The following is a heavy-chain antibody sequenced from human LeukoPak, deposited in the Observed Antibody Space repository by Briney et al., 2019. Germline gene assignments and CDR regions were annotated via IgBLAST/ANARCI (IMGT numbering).Heavy chain of an antibody. CDR3: ARDYVFAFDY. Sequence: GGSLRLSCAASGFSFSTYSMNWVRQAPGKGLEWISYISHSGGAEHYTDSVKGRFTISRHNAKNALYLQMNGLRAEDTAVYFCARDYVFAFDYWSQGTRVTVSS. D-gene: IGHD3-10*02. V-gene: IGHV3-48*01. J-gene: IGHJ4*02. CDR2: ISHSGGAE. CDR1: GFSFSTYS.